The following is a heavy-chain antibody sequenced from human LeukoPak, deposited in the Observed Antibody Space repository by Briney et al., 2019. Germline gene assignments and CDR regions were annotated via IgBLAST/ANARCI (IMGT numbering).Heavy chain of an antibody. CDR1: GFTFSSYA. J-gene: IGHJ6*02. D-gene: IGHD1/OR15-1a*01. CDR3: ARDRGGTLTGIYYYYYGMDV. V-gene: IGHV3-30-3*01. CDR2: ISYDGSNK. Sequence: GRSLRLSCAASGFTFSSYAMHWVRQAPGKGLEWVAVISYDGSNKYYADSVKGRFTISRDNSKNTLYLQMNSLRAEDTAVYYCARDRGGTLTGIYYYYYGMDVWGQGTTVTVSS.